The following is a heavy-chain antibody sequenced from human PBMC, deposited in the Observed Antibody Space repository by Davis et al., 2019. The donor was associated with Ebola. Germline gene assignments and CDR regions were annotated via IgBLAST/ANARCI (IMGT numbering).Heavy chain of an antibody. CDR2: IRSSDTTI. CDR1: GFTLSDYY. CDR3: ARDKRSSWYGGMDV. V-gene: IGHV3-11*01. Sequence: GGSLRFSCAASGFTLSDYYMSWIRQAPGKGLEWVSSIRSSDTTIYYSDPVRGRFTVSRDNAKNSLYLQMNSLRAEDTAVYFCARDKRSSWYGGMDVWGQGTTVTVSS. D-gene: IGHD6-19*01. J-gene: IGHJ6*02.